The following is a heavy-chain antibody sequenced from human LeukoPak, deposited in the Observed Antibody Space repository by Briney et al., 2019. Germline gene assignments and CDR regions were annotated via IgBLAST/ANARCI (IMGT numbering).Heavy chain of an antibody. CDR3: AKDWAAAAGL. J-gene: IGHJ4*02. D-gene: IGHD6-13*01. CDR2: ISYDGSNK. Sequence: GGSLRLSCAASGFTFDDYAMHWVRQAPGKGLEWVAVISYDGSNKYYADSVKGRFTISRDNSKNTLYLQMNSLRAEDTAVYYCAKDWAAAAGLWGQGTLVTVSS. CDR1: GFTFDDYA. V-gene: IGHV3-30*18.